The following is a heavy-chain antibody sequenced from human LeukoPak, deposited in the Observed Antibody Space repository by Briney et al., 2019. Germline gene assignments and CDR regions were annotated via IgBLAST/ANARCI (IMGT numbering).Heavy chain of an antibody. CDR3: ARLVHHYDYVWGSYRLNWFDP. Sequence: GGSLRLSCAASGFTFSSYWMSWVRQGPGKGLEWVANIKQDGSEKYYVDSVKGRFTISRDNAKNSLYLQMNSLRAEDTAVYYCARLVHHYDYVWGSYRLNWFDPWGQGTLVTVTS. J-gene: IGHJ5*02. CDR2: IKQDGSEK. D-gene: IGHD3-16*02. CDR1: GFTFSSYW. V-gene: IGHV3-7*03.